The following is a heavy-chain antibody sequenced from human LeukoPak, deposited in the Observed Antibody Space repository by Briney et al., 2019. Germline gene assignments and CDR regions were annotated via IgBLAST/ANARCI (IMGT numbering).Heavy chain of an antibody. D-gene: IGHD2-2*01. Sequence: GGSLRLSCAASGFSFGSYAMTWVRQSPGRGLEWVSTITGGGDSSYYADSAKSRFTISRDNSKNTLYLQMNSLRAEDTALYYCAKGERGYCSAASCYFVYWGQGTLATVSS. CDR3: AKGERGYCSAASCYFVY. J-gene: IGHJ4*02. CDR2: ITGGGDSS. CDR1: GFSFGSYA. V-gene: IGHV3-23*01.